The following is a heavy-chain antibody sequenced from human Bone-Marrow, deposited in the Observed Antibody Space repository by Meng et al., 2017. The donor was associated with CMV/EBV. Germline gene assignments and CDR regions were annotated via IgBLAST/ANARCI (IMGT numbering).Heavy chain of an antibody. CDR2: IYWDDDK. CDR3: AHTTLIVGENYFDY. D-gene: IGHD3-22*01. Sequence: QIHLQESGPTLVKPTQTLTLNCTFSGFSLSTSGVGVGWIRQPPGKALEWLALIYWDDDKRYSPSLKSRLTITKDTSKNQVVLTMTNMDPVDTATYYCAHTTLIVGENYFDYWGQGTLVTVSS. CDR1: GFSLSTSGVG. V-gene: IGHV2-5*02. J-gene: IGHJ4*02.